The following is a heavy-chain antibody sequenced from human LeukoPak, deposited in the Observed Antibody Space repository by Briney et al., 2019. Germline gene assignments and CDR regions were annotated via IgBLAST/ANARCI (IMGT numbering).Heavy chain of an antibody. Sequence: SETLSLTCTVSGGSISSGSYYWSWIRQPAGKGLEWIGRIYTSGSTNYNPSLKSRVTISVDTSKNQFSLKLSSVTAADTAVYYCARDTVYWGQGTLVTVSS. CDR1: GGSISSGSYY. V-gene: IGHV4-61*02. D-gene: IGHD4-17*01. CDR3: ARDTVY. J-gene: IGHJ4*02. CDR2: IYTSGST.